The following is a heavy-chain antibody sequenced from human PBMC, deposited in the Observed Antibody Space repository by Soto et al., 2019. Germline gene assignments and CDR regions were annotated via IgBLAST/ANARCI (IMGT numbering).Heavy chain of an antibody. J-gene: IGHJ6*02. CDR2: ISAYNGNT. D-gene: IGHD3-22*01. Sequence: ASVKVSCKASGYTFTSYGISWVRQAPGQGLEWMGWISAYNGNTNYAQKLQGRVTMTTCTSTSTAYMELRSLRSDDTAVYYCARSTSSITMIVVATFSPPLGDCMDVWGQGTTVTVSS. V-gene: IGHV1-18*01. CDR1: GYTFTSYG. CDR3: ARSTSSITMIVVATFSPPLGDCMDV.